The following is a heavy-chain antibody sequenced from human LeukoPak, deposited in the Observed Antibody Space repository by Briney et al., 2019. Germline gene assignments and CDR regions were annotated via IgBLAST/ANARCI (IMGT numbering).Heavy chain of an antibody. D-gene: IGHD6-13*01. CDR1: GGSISSSSYY. Sequence: SETLSLTCTVSGGSISSSSYYWGWIRQPPGKGLEWIGSIYYSGSTYYNPSLKSRVTISVDTSKNQFSLKLSSVTAADTAVYYCARVIAAAGTVGNYWGQGTLVTVSS. V-gene: IGHV4-39*07. CDR3: ARVIAAAGTVGNY. CDR2: IYYSGST. J-gene: IGHJ4*02.